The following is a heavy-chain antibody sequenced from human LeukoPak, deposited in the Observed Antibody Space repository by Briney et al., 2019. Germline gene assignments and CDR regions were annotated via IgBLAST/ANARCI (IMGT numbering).Heavy chain of an antibody. CDR3: ARSGTMVRGVIITPFNWFDP. CDR1: GGSINSGNNY. CDR2: IYTSGST. D-gene: IGHD3-10*01. J-gene: IGHJ5*02. Sequence: SETLSLTCTVSGGSINSGNNYWSWIRQPAGKGLEWIGRIYTSGSTNYNPSLKSRVTMSVDTSKNQFSLKLSSVTAADTAVYYCARSGTMVRGVIITPFNWFDPWGQGTLVTVSS. V-gene: IGHV4-61*02.